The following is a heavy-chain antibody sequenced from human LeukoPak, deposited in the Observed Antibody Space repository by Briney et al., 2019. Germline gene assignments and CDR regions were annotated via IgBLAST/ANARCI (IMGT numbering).Heavy chain of an antibody. CDR3: ARVPHDYGDYVGY. CDR2: ISSSSSYI. J-gene: IGHJ4*02. D-gene: IGHD4-17*01. Sequence: PGGSLRLSCAASGFTFSSYSMNWVRQAPGKGLEWVSSISSSSSYIYYADSLRGRFAISRDNAKNFLYLQMNSLRAEDTAVYYCARVPHDYGDYVGYWGQGTLVTVSS. CDR1: GFTFSSYS. V-gene: IGHV3-21*06.